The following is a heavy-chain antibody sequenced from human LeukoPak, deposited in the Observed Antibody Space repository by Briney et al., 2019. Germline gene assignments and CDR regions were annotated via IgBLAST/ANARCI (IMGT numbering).Heavy chain of an antibody. D-gene: IGHD1-26*01. V-gene: IGHV4-38-2*02. CDR2: IYHSGST. CDR3: AKSGGYGLIDY. Sequence: PSETLSLTCTASGYSISSGYSWGWIRQPPGKGLEWIGNIYHSGSTYYNPSLKSRVIISIDTSKNQFSLRLNSVTAADTAMYYCAKSGGYGLIDYWGQGTRVTVSS. CDR1: GYSISSGYS. J-gene: IGHJ4*02.